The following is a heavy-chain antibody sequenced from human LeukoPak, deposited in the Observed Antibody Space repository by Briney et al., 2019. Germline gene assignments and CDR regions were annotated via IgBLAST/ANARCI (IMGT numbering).Heavy chain of an antibody. CDR3: ARVKAQAARYYGMDV. CDR2: IYYSGST. V-gene: IGHV4-59*01. CDR1: GGSISSYY. D-gene: IGHD6-25*01. J-gene: IGHJ6*02. Sequence: SETLSLTCTVSGGSISSYYWSWIRQPPGKGLEWIGYIYYSGSTNYNPSLKSRVTISVDTSKNQFSLKLSSVTGADTAVYYCARVKAQAARYYGMDVWGQGTTVTVSS.